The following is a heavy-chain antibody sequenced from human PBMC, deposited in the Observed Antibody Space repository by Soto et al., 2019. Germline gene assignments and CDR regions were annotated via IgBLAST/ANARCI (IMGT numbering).Heavy chain of an antibody. V-gene: IGHV4-34*01. CDR3: ERVQLAITFDY. J-gene: IGHJ4*02. Sequence: SETLSLTCAVSGGSISSGGYYWSWIRQPPGKGLERIGEINHSGSTNYNPSLKSRVTISVDTSKNLFSLKLSSVTAADTAVYYCERVQLAITFDYWGQGTLVTVS. CDR1: GGSISSGGYY. CDR2: INHSGST. D-gene: IGHD6-13*01.